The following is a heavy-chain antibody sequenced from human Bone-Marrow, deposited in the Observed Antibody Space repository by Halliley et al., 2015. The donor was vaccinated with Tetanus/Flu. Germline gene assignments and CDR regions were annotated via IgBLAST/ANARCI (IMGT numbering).Heavy chain of an antibody. J-gene: IGHJ6*02. Sequence: IFHIGNPNYTPPLKSRVIISIDKSKTQFSPRLSSVTAADTAIYYCARFIAVAGDYFYYDMDVWGQGIAVTVSS. CDR2: IFHIGNP. CDR3: ARFIAVAGDYFYYDMDV. D-gene: IGHD6-19*01. V-gene: IGHV4-4*02.